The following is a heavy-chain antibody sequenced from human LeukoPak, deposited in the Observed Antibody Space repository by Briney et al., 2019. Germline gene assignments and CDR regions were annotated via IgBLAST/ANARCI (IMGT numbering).Heavy chain of an antibody. Sequence: GASVKVSCKASGYSFTGYYMYWVRQAPGQGLEWMGRINPDTGGTNYAQKFQGRVTMTRDTSISTAYMELRSLRSDDTAVYYCARGSSSWYYFDYWGQGTLVTVSS. CDR3: ARGSSSWYYFDY. V-gene: IGHV1-2*06. J-gene: IGHJ4*02. D-gene: IGHD6-13*01. CDR1: GYSFTGYY. CDR2: INPDTGGT.